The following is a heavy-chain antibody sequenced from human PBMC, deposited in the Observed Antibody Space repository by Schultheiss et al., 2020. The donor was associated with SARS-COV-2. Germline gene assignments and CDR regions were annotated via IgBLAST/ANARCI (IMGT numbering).Heavy chain of an antibody. V-gene: IGHV5-51*01. CDR2: IYPDDSDT. Sequence: GGSLRLSCQGSGYTFRHRWIGWVRQMPGKGLEWMGIIYPDDSDTKYSPSFQGQFTISVDKSINTAYLRWSSLKASDSAIYYCARGDNWNSPDYWGQGTLVTVSS. D-gene: IGHD1-7*01. CDR1: GYTFRHRW. J-gene: IGHJ4*02. CDR3: ARGDNWNSPDY.